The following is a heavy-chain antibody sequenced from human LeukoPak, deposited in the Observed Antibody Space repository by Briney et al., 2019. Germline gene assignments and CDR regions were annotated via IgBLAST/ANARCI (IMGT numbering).Heavy chain of an antibody. CDR3: ARVAALAGIGWGDYDY. V-gene: IGHV1-2*02. CDR1: GYIFTGYY. J-gene: IGHJ4*02. Sequence: ASVKVSCKTSGYIFTGYYIHWLRQAPGQGLEWMGWIIPNSGDTNYAQKFQGRVTMTRDTSISTAYMELSRLRSDDMAVYYCARVAALAGIGWGDYDYWGQGTLVTVSS. D-gene: IGHD6-19*01. CDR2: IIPNSGDT.